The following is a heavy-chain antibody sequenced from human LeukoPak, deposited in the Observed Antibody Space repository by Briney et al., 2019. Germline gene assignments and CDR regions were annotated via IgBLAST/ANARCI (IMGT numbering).Heavy chain of an antibody. Sequence: GGSLRLSCAASGFTFSSYTMSWVRQAPGKGLEWVSAISGSGGSTYYADSVKGRFTISRDNSKNTLYLQMNSLRAEDTAVYYCAKDFWSGYYTIGGPYYYYGMDVWGQGTTVTVSS. J-gene: IGHJ6*02. CDR2: ISGSGGST. D-gene: IGHD3-3*01. V-gene: IGHV3-23*01. CDR3: AKDFWSGYYTIGGPYYYYGMDV. CDR1: GFTFSSYT.